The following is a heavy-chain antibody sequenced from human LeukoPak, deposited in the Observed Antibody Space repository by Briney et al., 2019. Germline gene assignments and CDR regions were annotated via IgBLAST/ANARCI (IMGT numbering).Heavy chain of an antibody. V-gene: IGHV4-59*01. CDR2: IYYSGST. Sequence: SETLSLTCTVSGGSISSYYWSWIRQPPGKGLEWIGYIYYSGSTNYNPPLKSRVTISVDTSKNQFSLKLSSVTAADTAVYYCARAFYGSGSYYSPWGQGTLVTVSS. D-gene: IGHD3-10*01. CDR1: GGSISSYY. CDR3: ARAFYGSGSYYSP. J-gene: IGHJ4*02.